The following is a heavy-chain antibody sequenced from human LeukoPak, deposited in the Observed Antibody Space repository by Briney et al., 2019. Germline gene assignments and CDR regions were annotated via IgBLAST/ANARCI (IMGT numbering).Heavy chain of an antibody. D-gene: IGHD5-24*01. J-gene: IGHJ4*02. CDR3: ARENRDSRWLQSDY. Sequence: PSETLSLTCTVSGGSISSSSYYWGWIRQPPGKGLEWIGSIYYSGSTYYNPSLKSRVTISVDTSKNQFSLKLSSVTAADTAVYYCARENRDSRWLQSDYWGQGTLVTVSS. CDR1: GGSISSSSYY. V-gene: IGHV4-39*07. CDR2: IYYSGST.